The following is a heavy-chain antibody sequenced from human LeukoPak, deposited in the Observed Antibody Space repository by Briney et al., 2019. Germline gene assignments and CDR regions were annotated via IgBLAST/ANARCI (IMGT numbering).Heavy chain of an antibody. J-gene: IGHJ4*02. CDR1: GYTFTGFY. V-gene: IGHV1-2*02. CDR2: IYPNSGAT. CDR3: GTLLSNGPFDY. Sequence: ASVKVSCKASGYTFTGFYMHWVRQPPGQGLEWMGYIYPNSGATKYAQKFQGRVTLTRDTSISTAYMELSGLRSDDTAVYYCGTLLSNGPFDYWGQGSLVTVSS.